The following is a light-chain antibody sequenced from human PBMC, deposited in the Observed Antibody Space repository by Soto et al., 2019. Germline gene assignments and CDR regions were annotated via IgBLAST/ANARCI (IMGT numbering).Light chain of an antibody. J-gene: IGKJ4*02. CDR1: QSVSNS. CDR3: QQYNSYPFT. Sequence: EIGITQSPSTLSGSPGERATLSCRASQSVSNSLAWYQQKPGRVPKRLIYGASTRQTWTPARFSGSASGTEFTLTISSLQPEDFATYYCQQYNSYPFTFGGGTKVDIK. CDR2: GAS. V-gene: IGKV3-15*01.